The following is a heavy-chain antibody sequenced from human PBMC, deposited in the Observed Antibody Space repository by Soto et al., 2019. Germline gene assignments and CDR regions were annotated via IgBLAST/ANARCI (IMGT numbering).Heavy chain of an antibody. CDR1: GGSISSYY. V-gene: IGHV4-59*01. Sequence: QVQLQESGPGLVKPSETLSLTCTVSGGSISSYYWTWIRQPPGKGLEWIGYIYYSGSTNYNPSPKSRVTISVDTSKNQFSLKLSSVTAADTTVYYCARGILRWSGGDLGIPSAGTFDYWGQRTLVTVSS. J-gene: IGHJ4*02. CDR2: IYYSGST. CDR3: ARGILRWSGGDLGIPSAGTFDY. D-gene: IGHD6-13*01.